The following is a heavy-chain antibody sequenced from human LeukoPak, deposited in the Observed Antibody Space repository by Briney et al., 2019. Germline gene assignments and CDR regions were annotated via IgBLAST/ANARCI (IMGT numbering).Heavy chain of an antibody. CDR1: GFTFSSYA. D-gene: IGHD2-21*02. V-gene: IGHV3-30*04. J-gene: IGHJ4*02. Sequence: PGRSLRLSCAASGFTFSSYAMPWVRQAPGKGLEWVAVISYDGSNKYYADSVKGRFTISRDNSKNTLYLQMNSLRAEDTAVYYCASNIVVVTATLSLDYWGQGTLVTVSS. CDR2: ISYDGSNK. CDR3: ASNIVVVTATLSLDY.